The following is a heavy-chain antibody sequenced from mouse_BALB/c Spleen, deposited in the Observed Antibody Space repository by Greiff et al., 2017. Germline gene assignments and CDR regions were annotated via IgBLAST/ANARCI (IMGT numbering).Heavy chain of an antibody. CDR3: ASGYYGSSYGVDYAMDY. Sequence: VQLQQSGAELVKPGASVKLSCTASGFNIKDTYMHWVKQRPEQGLEWIGRIDPANGNTKYDPKFQGKATITADTSSNTAYLQLSSLTSEDTAVYYCASGYYGSSYGVDYAMDYWGQGTSVTVSS. CDR1: GFNIKDTY. V-gene: IGHV14-3*02. D-gene: IGHD1-1*01. J-gene: IGHJ4*01. CDR2: IDPANGNT.